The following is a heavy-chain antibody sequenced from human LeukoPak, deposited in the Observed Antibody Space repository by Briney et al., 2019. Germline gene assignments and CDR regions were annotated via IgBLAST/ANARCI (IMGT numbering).Heavy chain of an antibody. CDR3: ARVVVPGWFDP. D-gene: IGHD2-15*01. CDR2: IYTSGST. CDR1: GGSISSGSYY. V-gene: IGHV4-61*02. J-gene: IGHJ5*02. Sequence: SETLSLTCTVSGGSISSGSYYWSWIRQPAGKGLEWIGRIYTSGSTNYNPSLKSRVTISVDTSNNQFSLKLSSVTAADTAVYYCARVVVPGWFDPWGQGTLVTVSS.